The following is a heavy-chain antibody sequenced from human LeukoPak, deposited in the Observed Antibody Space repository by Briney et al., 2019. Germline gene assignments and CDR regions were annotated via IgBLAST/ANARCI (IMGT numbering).Heavy chain of an antibody. D-gene: IGHD2-21*01. CDR3: ASYSYYMDV. CDR2: IYYRGST. V-gene: IGHV4-59*01. CDR1: GGSISSNY. Sequence: SETLSLTSSVSGGSISSNYWSWIRQPPGKGLEWIGYIYYRGSTNYNPSLKSRVTISVDTSKNQFSLKLSSVTAADTAVYYSASYSYYMDVWGKGTTVTVSS. J-gene: IGHJ6*03.